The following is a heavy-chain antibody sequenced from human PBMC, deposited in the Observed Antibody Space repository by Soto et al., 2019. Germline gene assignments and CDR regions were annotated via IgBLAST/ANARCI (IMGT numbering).Heavy chain of an antibody. CDR3: ASRDGSKGSYYFDY. CDR1: GGTFSSCA. D-gene: IGHD2-21*01. V-gene: IGHV1-69*13. CDR2: IIPIFGTA. J-gene: IGHJ4*02. Sequence: SVKVSCKASGGTFSSCAISWVRQAPGQGLEWMGGIIPIFGTANYAQKFQGRVTITADESTSTAYMELSSLRSEDTAVYYCASRDGSKGSYYFDYWGQGTLVTVSS.